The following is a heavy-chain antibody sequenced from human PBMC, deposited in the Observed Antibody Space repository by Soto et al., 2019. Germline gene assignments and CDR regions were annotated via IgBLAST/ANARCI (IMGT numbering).Heavy chain of an antibody. CDR3: AREGTDSSGYYFPNYYYGMDV. D-gene: IGHD3-22*01. Sequence: QVQLVESGGGLVKPGGSLRLSCAASGFTFSDYYMSWIRQAPGKGLEWVSYISSSGSTIYYADSVKGRFTISRDNAKNLLYLQMNSLRAEDTAVYYCAREGTDSSGYYFPNYYYGMDVWGQGTTVTVSS. CDR1: GFTFSDYY. J-gene: IGHJ6*02. CDR2: ISSSGSTI. V-gene: IGHV3-11*01.